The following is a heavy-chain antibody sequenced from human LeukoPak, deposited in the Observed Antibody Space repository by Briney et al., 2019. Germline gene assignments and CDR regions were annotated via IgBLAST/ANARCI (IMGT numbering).Heavy chain of an antibody. CDR2: ISTSGGNT. D-gene: IGHD2-15*01. J-gene: IGHJ4*02. V-gene: IGHV3-23*01. CDR3: ARQLGYCSDGSCYFDY. CDR1: GFTFSNYA. Sequence: GSLRLSCAASGFTFSNYALSWVRQAPGRGLEWVSAISTSGGNTYDADSVKGRFTISRDNSKNTLHLQMNSLRAEDTAVYYCARQLGYCSDGSCYFDYWGQGTLVTVSS.